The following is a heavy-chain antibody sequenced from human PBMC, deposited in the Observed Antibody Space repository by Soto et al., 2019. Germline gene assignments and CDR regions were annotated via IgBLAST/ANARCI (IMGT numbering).Heavy chain of an antibody. Sequence: PGGSLRLSCAASGFTFSSYGMHWVRQAPGKGLDWVAVISYDGSKKYYADSVKGRFTISRDNSKNTLYLQMNSLRAEDTAVYYCAKNRPPPSTGPIDYWGQGTLVTVSS. D-gene: IGHD4-17*01. CDR3: AKNRPPPSTGPIDY. J-gene: IGHJ4*02. V-gene: IGHV3-30*18. CDR2: ISYDGSKK. CDR1: GFTFSSYG.